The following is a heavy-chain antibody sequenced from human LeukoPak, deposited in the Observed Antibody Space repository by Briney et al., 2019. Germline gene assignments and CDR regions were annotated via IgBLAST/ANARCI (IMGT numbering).Heavy chain of an antibody. J-gene: IGHJ6*02. CDR3: ARHRTMVRGVIAYYYGMDV. D-gene: IGHD3-10*01. Sequence: SGTLSLTFTVPGGPISSYHWSWIRQPPGKGLEWIGYIYYSGSTNNNPSLKSRVTISVDTSKNQFSLKLSSVTAADTAVYYCARHRTMVRGVIAYYYGMDVWGQGTTVTVSS. V-gene: IGHV4-59*08. CDR1: GGPISSYH. CDR2: IYYSGST.